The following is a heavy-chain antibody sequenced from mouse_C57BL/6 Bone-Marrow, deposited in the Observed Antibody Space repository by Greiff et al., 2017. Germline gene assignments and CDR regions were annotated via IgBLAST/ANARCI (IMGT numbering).Heavy chain of an antibody. CDR2: IYPGDGDT. Sequence: VQLQQSGPELVKPGASVKISCKASGYAFSSSWMNWAKQRPGKGLEWIGRIYPGDGDTNYNGKFKGKATLTADKSSSTAYMQLSSLTSEDSAVYFCARFRGYYVRYFDVWGTGTTVTVSS. CDR3: ARFRGYYVRYFDV. CDR1: GYAFSSSW. J-gene: IGHJ1*03. D-gene: IGHD2-3*01. V-gene: IGHV1-82*01.